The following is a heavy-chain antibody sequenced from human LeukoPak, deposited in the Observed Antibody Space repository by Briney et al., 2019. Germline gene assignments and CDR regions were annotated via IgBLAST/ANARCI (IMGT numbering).Heavy chain of an antibody. CDR3: ARDTGMITFGGVIVNFDY. CDR2: INPNSGGT. J-gene: IGHJ4*02. D-gene: IGHD3-16*02. V-gene: IGHV1-2*02. CDR1: GYTFTGYY. Sequence: VASVKVSCKASGYTFTGYYMHWVRQAPGQGLEWMGWINPNSGGTNYAQKFQGRVTMTRDTSISTAYMELSRPRSDDTAVYYCARDTGMITFGGVIVNFDYWGQGTLVTVSS.